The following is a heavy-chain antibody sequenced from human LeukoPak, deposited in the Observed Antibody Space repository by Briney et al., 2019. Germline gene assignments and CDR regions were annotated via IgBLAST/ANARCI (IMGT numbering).Heavy chain of an antibody. J-gene: IGHJ6*02. Sequence: ASVKVSCKASGGTFSSYAISWVRQAPGQGLEWMGRIIPILGIANYAQKFQGRVTITADKSTSTAYMELSSLRSEDTAVYYCARVGLYYYYGMDVWGQGTTVTVSS. CDR3: ARVGLYYYYGMDV. V-gene: IGHV1-69*04. CDR1: GGTFSSYA. CDR2: IIPILGIA.